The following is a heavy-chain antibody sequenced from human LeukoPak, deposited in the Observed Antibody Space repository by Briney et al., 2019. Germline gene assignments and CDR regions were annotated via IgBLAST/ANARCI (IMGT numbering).Heavy chain of an antibody. Sequence: ASATLSCTASGYTFTGYYMHWVRQAPGQGLEWMGWINPNSGGTNYAQKFQGWVTMTRDTSISTAYMELSRLRSDDTAVYYCARAYYDILTGLYNWFDPWGQGTLVTVSS. CDR3: ARAYYDILTGLYNWFDP. CDR2: INPNSGGT. J-gene: IGHJ5*02. CDR1: GYTFTGYY. V-gene: IGHV1-2*04. D-gene: IGHD3-9*01.